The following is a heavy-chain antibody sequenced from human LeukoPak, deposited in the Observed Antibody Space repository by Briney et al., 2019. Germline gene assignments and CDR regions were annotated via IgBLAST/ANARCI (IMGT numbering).Heavy chain of an antibody. D-gene: IGHD2-2*01. CDR1: GFTFSSYA. CDR2: ISYDGSNK. Sequence: TGGSLRLSCAASGFTFSSYAMHWVRQAPGKGLEWVAVISYDGSNKYYADSVKGRFTISRDNSKNTLYLQMNSLRAEDTAVYYCARGQDRSTSYHYEDYGMDVWGQGTTVTVSS. CDR3: ARGQDRSTSYHYEDYGMDV. J-gene: IGHJ6*02. V-gene: IGHV3-30*04.